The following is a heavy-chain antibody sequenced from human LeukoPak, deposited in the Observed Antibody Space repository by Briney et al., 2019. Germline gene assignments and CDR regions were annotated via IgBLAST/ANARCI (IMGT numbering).Heavy chain of an antibody. J-gene: IGHJ3*02. CDR1: GGSISSGDYY. CDR3: ARDSPMRLRLGELSSRNDAFDI. V-gene: IGHV4-30-4*01. CDR2: IYYSGST. D-gene: IGHD3-16*02. Sequence: PSQTLSLTCTVSGGSISSGDYYWSWIRQPPGKGLEWIGYIYYSGSTYYNPSLKSRVTISVDTSKNQFSLKLSSVTAADTAVYYCARDSPMRLRLGELSSRNDAFDIWGQGTMVTVSS.